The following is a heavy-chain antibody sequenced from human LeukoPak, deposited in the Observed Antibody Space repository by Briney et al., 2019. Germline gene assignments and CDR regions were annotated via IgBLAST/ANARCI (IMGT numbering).Heavy chain of an antibody. CDR2: IKKDGSEK. CDR3: VSHRY. V-gene: IGHV3-7*01. CDR1: RFTFSSYW. J-gene: IGHJ4*02. Sequence: GGSLRLSCAASRFTFSSYWMTWVRQAPGKGPEWVANIKKDGSEKYYVDSVKGRFTISRDNAKNSLYLQMNSLRAEDTAVYYCVSHRYWGQGTLVTVSS.